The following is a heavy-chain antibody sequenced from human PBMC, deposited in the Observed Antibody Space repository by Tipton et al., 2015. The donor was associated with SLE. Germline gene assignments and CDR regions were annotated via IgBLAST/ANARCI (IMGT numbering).Heavy chain of an antibody. J-gene: IGHJ3*01. CDR2: IYTSGAT. D-gene: IGHD6-13*01. Sequence: TLSLTCTVSGGSISSSYWSWIRQPAGKGVEWIGRIYTSGATDDNPSLKSRVTMSLDTSKNQFSLRLSSVTAADTAVYYCAREGAAAGTGGFDFWGQGTKVTVSS. V-gene: IGHV4-4*07. CDR1: GGSISSSY. CDR3: AREGAAAGTGGFDF.